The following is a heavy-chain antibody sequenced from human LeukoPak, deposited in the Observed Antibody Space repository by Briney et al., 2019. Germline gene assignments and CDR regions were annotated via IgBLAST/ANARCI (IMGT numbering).Heavy chain of an antibody. CDR3: ARPAFGIAAAGTSAVY. CDR2: ISSSSSYI. J-gene: IGHJ4*02. V-gene: IGHV3-21*01. CDR1: GFTFSSYS. Sequence: PGGSLRLSCAASGFTFSSYSMNWVRQAPGKGLEWVSSISSSSSYIYYADSVKGRFTISRDNAKNSLYLQMNSLRAEDTAVYYCARPAFGIAAAGTSAVYWGQGTLVTVSS. D-gene: IGHD6-13*01.